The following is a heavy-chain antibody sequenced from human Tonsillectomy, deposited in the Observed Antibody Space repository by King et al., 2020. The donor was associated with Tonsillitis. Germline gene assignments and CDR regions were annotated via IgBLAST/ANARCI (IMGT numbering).Heavy chain of an antibody. CDR1: GGSMDSGTYY. V-gene: IGHV4-61*02. Sequence: QLQESGPGLVKPSPTLSLTCTVSGGSMDSGTYYWTWIRQPAGKGLEWIGRIYNSGHTTYNPSLENGVTISIDTSKNQFSLKVSPVTAADTAVYYCARGSGNSAFDIWGQGTMVIVSS. D-gene: IGHD4-23*01. CDR3: ARGSGNSAFDI. CDR2: IYNSGHT. J-gene: IGHJ3*02.